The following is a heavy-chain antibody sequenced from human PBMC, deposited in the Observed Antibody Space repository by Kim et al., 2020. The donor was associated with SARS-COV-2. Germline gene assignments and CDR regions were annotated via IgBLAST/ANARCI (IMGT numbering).Heavy chain of an antibody. D-gene: IGHD2-15*01. J-gene: IGHJ3*02. CDR2: IYYSGST. CDR1: GGSISSGGYY. Sequence: SETLSLTCTVSGGSISSGGYYWSWIRQHPGKGLEWIGYIYYSGSTYYNPSLKSRVTISVDTSKNQFSLKLSSVTAADTAVYYCASDYCSGGSCYINHGAFDIWGQGTMVTVSS. CDR3: ASDYCSGGSCYINHGAFDI. V-gene: IGHV4-31*03.